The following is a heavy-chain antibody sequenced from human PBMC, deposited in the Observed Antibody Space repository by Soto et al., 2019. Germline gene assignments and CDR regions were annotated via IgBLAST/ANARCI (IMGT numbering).Heavy chain of an antibody. V-gene: IGHV3-23*01. CDR3: AKGSKFTIFSPNDY. J-gene: IGHJ4*02. Sequence: VQLLESGGGLVQPGGSLRLSCAAFGFTFSTYAMAWVRQAPGKGLEWVSALSGNSGTTYSADSVKGRFTISRDNSRNTLYLQMSSLRADDTALYYCAKGSKFTIFSPNDYWGQGTLVTVS. CDR2: LSGNSGTT. CDR1: GFTFSTYA. D-gene: IGHD3-3*01.